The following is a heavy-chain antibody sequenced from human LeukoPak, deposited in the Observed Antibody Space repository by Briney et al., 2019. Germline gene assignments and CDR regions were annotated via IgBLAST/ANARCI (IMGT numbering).Heavy chain of an antibody. CDR3: ASAGVRGVNYFDY. CDR1: GGFIQSSSYY. J-gene: IGHJ4*02. Sequence: SETLSLTCTVSGGFIQSSSYYWGWIRQASGKGLEWIGSIYYSGSTYYNPSLKSRVTISVDTSKNQFSLKLSSVTAADTAVYYCASAGVRGVNYFDYWGQGTLVTVSS. CDR2: IYYSGST. D-gene: IGHD3-10*01. V-gene: IGHV4-39*07.